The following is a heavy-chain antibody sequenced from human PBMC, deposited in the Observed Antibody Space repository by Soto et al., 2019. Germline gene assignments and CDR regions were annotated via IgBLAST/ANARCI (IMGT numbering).Heavy chain of an antibody. J-gene: IGHJ6*02. CDR3: AQSLNSDYYYYYGMDV. CDR1: GGTFSSYA. Sequence: SVKVSCKASGGTFSSYAISWVRQAPGQGLEWMGGIIPIFGTANYAQKFQGRVTITADESTSTAYMELSSLRSEDTAVYYCAQSLNSDYYYYYGMDVWGQGTTVTVS. V-gene: IGHV1-69*13. D-gene: IGHD1-26*01. CDR2: IIPIFGTA.